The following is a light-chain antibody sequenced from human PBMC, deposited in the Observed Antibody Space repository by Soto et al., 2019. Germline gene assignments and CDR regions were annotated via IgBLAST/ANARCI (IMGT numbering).Light chain of an antibody. CDR3: QQSYSTPET. CDR1: QTISSS. Sequence: EIQMTQSPSALSVSVGARVTIACRASQTISSSLNWYQQKPGKAPNLLIYAASSLQSGVPSRFSGSGSGTDFALTISSLQPEDFATYYCQQSYSTPETFGQGTKVDIK. J-gene: IGKJ1*01. V-gene: IGKV1-39*01. CDR2: AAS.